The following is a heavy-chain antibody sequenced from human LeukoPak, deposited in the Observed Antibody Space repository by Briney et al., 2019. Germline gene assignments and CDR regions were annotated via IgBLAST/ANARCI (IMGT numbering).Heavy chain of an antibody. CDR1: GFTFSSYS. CDR3: ARHDIVVVPAAMGPLDY. D-gene: IGHD2-2*01. J-gene: IGHJ4*02. V-gene: IGHV3-21*01. Sequence: GGSLRLSCAASGFTFSSYSMNWVRQAPGKGLEWVSSISSSCSYIYYADSVKGRFTISRDNAKNSLYLQMNSLRAEDTAVYYCARHDIVVVPAAMGPLDYWGQGTLVTVSS. CDR2: ISSSCSYI.